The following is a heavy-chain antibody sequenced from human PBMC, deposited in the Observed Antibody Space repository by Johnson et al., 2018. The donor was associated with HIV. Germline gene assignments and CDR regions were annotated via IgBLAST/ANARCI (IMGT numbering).Heavy chain of an antibody. CDR2: IRYDGSNK. Sequence: QVQLVESGGGVVQPGGSLRLSCAASGFTFSSYGMHWVRQAPGKGLEWVAFIRYDGSNKYYADSVKGRFTISRDNSKNTLYLQMNSLRAEDTALYFCARDGRGEQLVDQGDAFDIWGQGTMVTVSS. CDR1: GFTFSSYG. CDR3: ARDGRGEQLVDQGDAFDI. J-gene: IGHJ3*02. D-gene: IGHD6-6*01. V-gene: IGHV3-30*02.